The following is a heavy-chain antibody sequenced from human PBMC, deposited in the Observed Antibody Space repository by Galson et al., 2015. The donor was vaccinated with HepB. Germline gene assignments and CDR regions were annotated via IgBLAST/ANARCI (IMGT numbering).Heavy chain of an antibody. CDR2: IKSKVDGGTT. J-gene: IGHJ6*02. Sequence: SLRLSCAVSGFTFNNAWLNWVRQSPGKGLEWVACIKSKVDGGTTDYAAPVEGRFIVSRDDSRNTLYLQMNSLRSDDTGVYYCTTLEVFFEMDVWGQGTTVTVSS. CDR3: TTLEVFFEMDV. V-gene: IGHV3-15*01. CDR1: GFTFNNAW. D-gene: IGHD2-8*02.